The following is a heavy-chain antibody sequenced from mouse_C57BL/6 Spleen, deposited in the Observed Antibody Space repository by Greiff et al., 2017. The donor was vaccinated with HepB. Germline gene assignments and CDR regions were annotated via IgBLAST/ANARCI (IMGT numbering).Heavy chain of an antibody. CDR3: ARSMERRYFDV. CDR2: IYPSDSET. CDR1: GYTFTSYW. Sequence: VQLQQPGAELVRPGSSVKLSCKASGYTFTSYWMDWVKQRPGQGLEWIGNIYPSDSETHYNQKFKDKATLTVDKSSSTAYMQLSSLTSEDSAVYYCARSMERRYFDVWGTGTTVTVSS. V-gene: IGHV1-61*01. J-gene: IGHJ1*03.